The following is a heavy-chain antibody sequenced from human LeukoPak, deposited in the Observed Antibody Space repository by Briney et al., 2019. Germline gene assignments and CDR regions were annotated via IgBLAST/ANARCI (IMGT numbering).Heavy chain of an antibody. J-gene: IGHJ3*02. V-gene: IGHV4-31*03. CDR1: GGSISSGADY. Sequence: SETLSLTCTVSGGSISSGADYWSWIRQHPGKGLEWIGYIYYSGSTYYNPSLKSRVTISVDTSKNQFSLKLSSVTAADTAVYCASRSNTYYYDSSGYYFAFDIWGQGTMVTVSS. CDR2: IYYSGST. CDR3: ASRSNTYYYDSSGYYFAFDI. D-gene: IGHD3-22*01.